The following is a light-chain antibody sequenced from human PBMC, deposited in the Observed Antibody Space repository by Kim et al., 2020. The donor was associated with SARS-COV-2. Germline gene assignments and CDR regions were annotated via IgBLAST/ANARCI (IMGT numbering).Light chain of an antibody. CDR3: HQYKEWPPGDT. CDR1: QSVSTN. CDR2: GAS. V-gene: IGKV3-15*01. J-gene: IGKJ2*01. Sequence: EIVMTQSPATLSVSPGERATLSCRASQSVSTNFAWYQLQPARSPRLLIHGASTRAAGIPARFSGSGSGTAFTPTTISLQSEDFALYYLHQYKEWPPGDTFGQGTKLEI.